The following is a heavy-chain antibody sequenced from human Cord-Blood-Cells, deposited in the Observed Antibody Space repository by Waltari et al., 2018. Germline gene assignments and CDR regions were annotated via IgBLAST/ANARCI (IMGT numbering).Heavy chain of an antibody. J-gene: IGHJ3*02. CDR1: GFSLSTSGVG. V-gene: IGHV2-5*01. CDR2: IYWNDDK. D-gene: IGHD4-4*01. Sequence: QINLQESCPTLVHSTQTLTLNCTFSGFSLSTSGVGVGCIRQPPGKALEWLALIYWNDDKRYSPSLKSRLTITKDTSKNQVVLTMTNMDPVDTATYYCALPYSNYGYDAFDIWGQGTMVTVSS. CDR3: ALPYSNYGYDAFDI.